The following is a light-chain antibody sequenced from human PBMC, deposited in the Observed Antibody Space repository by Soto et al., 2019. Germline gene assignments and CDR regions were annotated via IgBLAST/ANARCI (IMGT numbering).Light chain of an antibody. V-gene: IGLV2-14*01. CDR3: SSYTSSSTLYV. J-gene: IGLJ1*01. CDR2: DVS. Sequence: QSALTQPASVSGSPGQSITISCTGTSSYVGGYNYVSWYQQHPGKAPKLMIYDVSNRPSGVSNRFSCSKSGNTASLTISGLQAEDEADYYCSSYTSSSTLYVFGTGTKLTVL. CDR1: SSYVGGYNY.